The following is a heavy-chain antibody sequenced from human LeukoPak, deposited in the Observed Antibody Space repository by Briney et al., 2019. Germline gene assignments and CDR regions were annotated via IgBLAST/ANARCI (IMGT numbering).Heavy chain of an antibody. CDR2: VYYDGTS. D-gene: IGHD5-24*01. CDR1: GGSINSHSYY. V-gene: IGHV4-39*01. J-gene: IGHJ4*02. CDR3: VRHVSTNTGYFDS. Sequence: PSATLSLTCTVSGGSINSHSYYWGWIRQPPGQGLEWIGSVYYDGTSYSNPSLKSRVGVFVDTSRDQFSLDLDFVTAADTALYYCVRHVSTNTGYFDSCGQGTLVSVS.